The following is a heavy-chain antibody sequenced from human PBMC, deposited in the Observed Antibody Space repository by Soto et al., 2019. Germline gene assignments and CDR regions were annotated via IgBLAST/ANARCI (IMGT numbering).Heavy chain of an antibody. CDR2: MSPNSGAT. D-gene: IGHD2-8*01. CDR3: ARGVDNGVDV. Sequence: QVQLVQSRAEVTKPGASVKVSCKASGYTFTSYDINWVRQATGQGLEWMGWMSPNSGATGYAQKFQGRVTMTRDTSISTVYMELSNLRSEDTAIYYCARGVDNGVDVWGQGSTVTVSS. J-gene: IGHJ6*02. CDR1: GYTFTSYD. V-gene: IGHV1-8*01.